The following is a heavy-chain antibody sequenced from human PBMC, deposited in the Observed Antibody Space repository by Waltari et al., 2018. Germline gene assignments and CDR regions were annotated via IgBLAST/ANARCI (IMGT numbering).Heavy chain of an antibody. Sequence: QVQLQESGPGLVKPSETLSLTCTVSGGSISSYYWSWLRQPAGKGLEWIGRSYTSGSTNYNPSLKSRVTRSVNTPKNQFSLKLSSVTAADTAVYDCASSVCSGGSCYQGVYYFDYWGQGTLVTVSS. J-gene: IGHJ4*02. V-gene: IGHV4-4*07. D-gene: IGHD2-15*01. CDR2: SYTSGST. CDR3: ASSVCSGGSCYQGVYYFDY. CDR1: GGSISSYY.